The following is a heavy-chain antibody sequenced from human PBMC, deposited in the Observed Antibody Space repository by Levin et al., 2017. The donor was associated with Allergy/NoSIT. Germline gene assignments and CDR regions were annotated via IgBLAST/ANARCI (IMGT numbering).Heavy chain of an antibody. J-gene: IGHJ4*02. V-gene: IGHV4-59*08. CDR1: GGSISSYY. Sequence: SETLSLTCTVSGGSISSYYWSWIRQPPGKGLEWIGYIYYSGSTNYNPSLKSRVTISVDTSKNQFSLKLSSVTAADTAVYYCARSEYDFWSGSQFDYWGQGTLVTVSS. CDR3: ARSEYDFWSGSQFDY. CDR2: IYYSGST. D-gene: IGHD3-3*01.